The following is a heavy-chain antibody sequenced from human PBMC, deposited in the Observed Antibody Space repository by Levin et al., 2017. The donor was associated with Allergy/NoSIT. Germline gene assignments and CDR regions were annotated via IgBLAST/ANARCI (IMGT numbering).Heavy chain of an antibody. J-gene: IGHJ3*01. CDR1: GFSFSDYY. CDR3: ARFRQHKVVESCGFDL. V-gene: IGHV3-11*01. Sequence: KPGGSLRLSCAASGFSFSDYYMTWIRQPPGKGLEWLSYISSSGSTIYYTDSVKGRFTISRDNAKNSLFLQMNSLRAEDTAVYYCARFRQHKVVESCGFDLWGQGTLVTVSS. D-gene: IGHD2-15*01. CDR2: ISSSGSTI.